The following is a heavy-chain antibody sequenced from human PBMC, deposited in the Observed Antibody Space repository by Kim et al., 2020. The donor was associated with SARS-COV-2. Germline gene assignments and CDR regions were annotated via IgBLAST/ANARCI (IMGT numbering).Heavy chain of an antibody. J-gene: IGHJ4*02. V-gene: IGHV6-1*01. Sequence: DNAVAVKSRITINPDTSKNQFSLQMNSVTPEDTAVYYCARYSSSWGTFDYWGQGTLVTVSS. CDR3: ARYSSSWGTFDY. D-gene: IGHD6-13*01.